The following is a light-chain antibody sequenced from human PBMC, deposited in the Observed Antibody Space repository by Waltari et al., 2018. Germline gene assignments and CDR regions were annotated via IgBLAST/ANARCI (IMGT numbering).Light chain of an antibody. CDR2: VNSDGSH. Sequence: QLVLTQSPSASASLGASVKLTCTLSSGHTSNVIAWLQQRPEKGPRCLMKVNSDGSHTKGDEMPDRLSGSGYGAERYLTISRLQSEDEADYYCQTGGHGTWVFGGGTKLTVL. J-gene: IGLJ3*02. CDR1: SGHTSNV. CDR3: QTGGHGTWV. V-gene: IGLV4-69*01.